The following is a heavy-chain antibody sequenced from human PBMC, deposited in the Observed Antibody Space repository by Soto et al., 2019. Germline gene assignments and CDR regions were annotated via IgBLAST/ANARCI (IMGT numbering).Heavy chain of an antibody. J-gene: IGHJ5*02. Sequence: GASVKVSCKDSGYTFTNYGISWVRQAPGQGLEWMGWISAYNGNTKYAQKLQGRVTMTTDTSTSTAYMELRSLRSDDTAVYYCARGVGSGSYYNQYNWFDPWGQGTLVTVSS. CDR3: ARGVGSGSYYNQYNWFDP. CDR2: ISAYNGNT. CDR1: GYTFTNYG. V-gene: IGHV1-18*01. D-gene: IGHD3-10*01.